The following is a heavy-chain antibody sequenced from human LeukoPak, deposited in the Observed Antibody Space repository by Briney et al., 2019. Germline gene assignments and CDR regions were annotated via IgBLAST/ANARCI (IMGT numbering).Heavy chain of an antibody. CDR1: GLSFDNAW. J-gene: IGHJ6*02. CDR2: IKSKNVGETT. Sequence: PGGSLRLSCVVSGLSFDNAWMSWVRQAPGKGLEWVGRIKSKNVGETTEYAAPVQGRFTISRDDSRNTVYLQMNSLRAEDTAVYYCAREYYDFWSGYYRSDYYYGMDVWGQGTTVTVSS. D-gene: IGHD3-3*01. V-gene: IGHV3-15*01. CDR3: AREYYDFWSGYYRSDYYYGMDV.